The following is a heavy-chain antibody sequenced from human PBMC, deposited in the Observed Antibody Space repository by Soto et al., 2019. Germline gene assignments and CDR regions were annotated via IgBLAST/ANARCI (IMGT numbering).Heavy chain of an antibody. V-gene: IGHV4-59*12. Sequence: SETLSLTCTVSGGSISSYYWSWIRQPPGKGLEWIGYIYYSGSTNYNPSLKSRVTISVDKSKNQFSLKLSSVTAADTAVYYCARGGYYDSSGSHGVDYWGQGTLVTVSS. CDR3: ARGGYYDSSGSHGVDY. J-gene: IGHJ4*02. CDR1: GGSISSYY. D-gene: IGHD3-22*01. CDR2: IYYSGST.